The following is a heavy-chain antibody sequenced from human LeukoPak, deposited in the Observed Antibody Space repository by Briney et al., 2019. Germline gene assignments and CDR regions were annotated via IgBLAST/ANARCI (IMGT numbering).Heavy chain of an antibody. D-gene: IGHD1-26*01. CDR3: ARGRYWSVGPTRDAFDI. J-gene: IGHJ3*02. CDR1: GYSISSGYY. Sequence: SETLSLTCTVSGYSISSGYYWGWIRQPPGKGLEWIGSIYHSGSSYYNPSLKSRVTISVDTSNNQFSLKLSSVTAADTAVYYCARGRYWSVGPTRDAFDIWGQGTMVTVSS. CDR2: IYHSGSS. V-gene: IGHV4-38-2*02.